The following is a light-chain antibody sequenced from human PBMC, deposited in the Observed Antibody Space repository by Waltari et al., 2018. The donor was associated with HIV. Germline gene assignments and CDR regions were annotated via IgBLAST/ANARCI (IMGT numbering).Light chain of an antibody. CDR2: KNG. V-gene: IGLV1-47*01. CDR1: SSNIEFNY. Sequence: QSVLTQPPSASGTPGQRVTISCSGSSSNIEFNYVYWYQQVPGTAPKLLIYKNGQWPSGVPDRVSASKSGTSASLVISGLRSEDEADYYCAAWDDRLSGRVFGTGTRVTVL. CDR3: AAWDDRLSGRV. J-gene: IGLJ1*01.